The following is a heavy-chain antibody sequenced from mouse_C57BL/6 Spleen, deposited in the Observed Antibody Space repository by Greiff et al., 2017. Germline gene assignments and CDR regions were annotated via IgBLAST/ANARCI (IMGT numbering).Heavy chain of an antibody. Sequence: QVQLQQSGAELVKPGASVKISCKASGYAFSSYWMNWVKQRPGKGLEWIGQLYPGDGDTNYNGKFKGKATLTADKSSSTAYMQLSSLTSEDSAVYFCARQGATVVATDYFDYWGQGTTLTVSS. CDR3: ARQGATVVATDYFDY. CDR1: GYAFSSYW. J-gene: IGHJ2*01. CDR2: LYPGDGDT. D-gene: IGHD1-1*01. V-gene: IGHV1-80*01.